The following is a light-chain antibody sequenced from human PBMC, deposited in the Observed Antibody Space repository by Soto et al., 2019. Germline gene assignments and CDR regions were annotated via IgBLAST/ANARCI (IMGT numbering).Light chain of an antibody. Sequence: EIVLTQSPATLSLSPGERATLSCRASQSVSSYLAWYQQKPGQAPRLLIYDASNSATTIPVRFSGSGSGTDFTLTISRLEDEYFAVYYRHERGNWPRGTFGQGTKLEIK. CDR2: DAS. CDR3: HERGNWPRGT. CDR1: QSVSSY. J-gene: IGKJ2*02. V-gene: IGKV3-11*01.